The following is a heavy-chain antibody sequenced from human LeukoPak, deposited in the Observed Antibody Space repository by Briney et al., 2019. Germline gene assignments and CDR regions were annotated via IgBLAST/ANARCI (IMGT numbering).Heavy chain of an antibody. CDR2: ISISSNYI. D-gene: IGHD5-24*01. J-gene: IGHJ4*02. CDR3: ARDLGAKMATTHFDY. V-gene: IGHV3-21*01. CDR1: GFTFSRYS. Sequence: PGGSLRLSCAASGFTFSRYSMNWVRQAPGKGLEWVSSISISSNYIYYTDSVKGRFTISRDNAKNSLYLQMNSLRAEDTAVYYCARDLGAKMATTHFDYWGQGTLVTVSS.